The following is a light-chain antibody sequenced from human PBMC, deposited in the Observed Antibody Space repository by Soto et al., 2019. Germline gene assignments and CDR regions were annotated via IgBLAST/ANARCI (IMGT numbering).Light chain of an antibody. CDR1: SSDVGGSNF. CDR2: DVA. V-gene: IGLV2-14*03. Sequence: QSALTQPASVSDSPGQSITISCTATSSDVGGSNFVSWYQQHPGKPPKLIIYDVANRPSGVSIRFSGSKSGSTASLIISRLQTEDEADYYCQTYDNNSDYVFGTGTKVTVL. CDR3: QTYDNNSDYV. J-gene: IGLJ1*01.